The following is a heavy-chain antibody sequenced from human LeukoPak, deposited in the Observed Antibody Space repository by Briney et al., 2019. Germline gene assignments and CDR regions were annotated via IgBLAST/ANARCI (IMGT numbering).Heavy chain of an antibody. CDR2: IRHDGHT. J-gene: IGHJ6*03. Sequence: SETLSLTCTVSGYFSTSYYWGWIRQPPGKGLEWIASIRHDGHTYYNPSLKSRVIISVDTSKNQFSLKLNSVTAADTAVYYCARVYYYYYYMDVWGKGTTVTVSS. CDR3: ARVYYYYYYMDV. V-gene: IGHV4-38-2*02. CDR1: GYFSTSYY.